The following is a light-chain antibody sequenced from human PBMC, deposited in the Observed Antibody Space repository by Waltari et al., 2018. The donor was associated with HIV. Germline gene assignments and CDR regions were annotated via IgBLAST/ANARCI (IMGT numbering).Light chain of an antibody. CDR3: GAWDSSLSARGVV. J-gene: IGLJ2*01. CDR2: KDH. V-gene: IGLV1-51*02. CDR1: NSKFGHNS. Sequence: VLTQPPSVSAAPGQYVSISSSRGNSKFGHNSVPWSLQLPGTATKLTSYKDHKGPSGIPDRFSASKSGTSATLDIAGLQTGDEADYYCGAWDSSLSARGVVFGGGTKLTVL.